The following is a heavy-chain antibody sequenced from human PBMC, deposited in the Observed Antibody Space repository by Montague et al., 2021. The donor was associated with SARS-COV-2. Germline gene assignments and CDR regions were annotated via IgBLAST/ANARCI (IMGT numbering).Heavy chain of an antibody. CDR3: ARSGSWGIFDP. Sequence: SETLSLTCTVSGGSISSSSYYWGWIRQPPGKGLEWIGSIYYSGYTHYNPSLKSRVTISVDTSKNHFSLRLCSVTAADTAVYYCARSGSWGIFDPWGQGTLVIVSS. J-gene: IGHJ5*02. D-gene: IGHD6-13*01. CDR1: GGSISSSSYY. V-gene: IGHV4-39*07. CDR2: IYYSGYT.